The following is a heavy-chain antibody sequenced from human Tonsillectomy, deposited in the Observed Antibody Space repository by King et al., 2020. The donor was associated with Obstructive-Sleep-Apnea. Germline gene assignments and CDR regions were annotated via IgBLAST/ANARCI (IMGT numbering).Heavy chain of an antibody. V-gene: IGHV4-39*07. CDR1: GGSISSSSYY. J-gene: IGHJ4*02. CDR3: ARDGRFLEWPNCDY. Sequence: QLQESGPGLVKPSETLSLTCTVSGGSISSSSYYWGWIRQPPGKGLEWIGSISYSGSTYSNPSLKSVVTISLDTSKNQFSLKLSSVTAADTAVYYCARDGRFLEWPNCDYWGQGTLVTVSS. D-gene: IGHD3-3*01. CDR2: ISYSGST.